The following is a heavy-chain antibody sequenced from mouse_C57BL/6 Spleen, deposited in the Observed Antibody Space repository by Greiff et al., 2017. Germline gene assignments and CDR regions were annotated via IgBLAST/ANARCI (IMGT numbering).Heavy chain of an antibody. V-gene: IGHV3-6*01. CDR1: GYPITSGYY. J-gene: IGHJ2*01. D-gene: IGHD1-1*01. CDR3: AREGSTVVDY. CDR2: ISYDGSN. Sequence: EVKLMESGPGFVKPSHSLTLTCSVTGYPITSGYYCNWIRQLPGNQLEWMGYISYDGSNNYNPTLKNRISITGDTSKSQVYLKLSCVTTEDSAAYYCAREGSTVVDYWGQGTMLTVSA.